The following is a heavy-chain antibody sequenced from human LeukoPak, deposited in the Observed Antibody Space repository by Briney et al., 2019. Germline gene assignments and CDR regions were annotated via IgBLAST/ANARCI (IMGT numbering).Heavy chain of an antibody. D-gene: IGHD1-26*01. J-gene: IGHJ3*02. CDR3: ARELRGSYYATYNAFDI. V-gene: IGHV1-46*01. Sequence: GASVKVSCKASGYTFTSYYMHWVRQAPGQGLEWMGIINPSGGSTSYAQKFQGRVTMTRDTSISTAYMELSRLRFDDTAVYYCARELRGSYYATYNAFDIWGQGTMVTVSS. CDR2: INPSGGST. CDR1: GYTFTSYY.